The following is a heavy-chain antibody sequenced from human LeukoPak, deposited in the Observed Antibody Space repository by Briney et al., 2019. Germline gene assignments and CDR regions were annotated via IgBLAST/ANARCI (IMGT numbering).Heavy chain of an antibody. Sequence: GGSLRLSCAASAFTFSSYSMNWVRQAPGKGLEWVSSISSSSSYIYYADSVKGRFTISRDNAKNSLYLQMYSLGAEVTAVYYCASDSKGYWGQGTLVTVSS. D-gene: IGHD3-3*02. CDR3: ASDSKGY. V-gene: IGHV3-21*01. CDR2: ISSSSSYI. J-gene: IGHJ4*02. CDR1: AFTFSSYS.